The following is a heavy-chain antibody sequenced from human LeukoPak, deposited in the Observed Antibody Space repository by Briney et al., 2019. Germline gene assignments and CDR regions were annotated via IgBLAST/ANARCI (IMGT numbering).Heavy chain of an antibody. Sequence: GGSLRLSWAASGFTFSSYWMSWVRQAPGKGLEWVANIKQDGSEKYYVDSVKGRFTISRDNAKNSLYLQMNSLRAEDTAVYYCARDFDYGSFDYWGQGTLVTVSS. CDR2: IKQDGSEK. CDR3: ARDFDYGSFDY. J-gene: IGHJ4*02. D-gene: IGHD4/OR15-4a*01. CDR1: GFTFSSYW. V-gene: IGHV3-7*03.